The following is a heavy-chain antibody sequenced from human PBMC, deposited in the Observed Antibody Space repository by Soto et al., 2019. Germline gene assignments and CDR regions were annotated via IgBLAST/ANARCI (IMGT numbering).Heavy chain of an antibody. Sequence: GGSLRLSCAASGFIFGSYWMSWLRQAPGKGLEWVANIKQDGSEEYYMDSVKGRFTVSRDNAKNSLYLQMNSLRAEDTAIYYCARIEYPVQYWGQGALVTVSS. CDR2: IKQDGSEE. J-gene: IGHJ4*02. CDR3: ARIEYPVQY. CDR1: GFIFGSYW. V-gene: IGHV3-7*01.